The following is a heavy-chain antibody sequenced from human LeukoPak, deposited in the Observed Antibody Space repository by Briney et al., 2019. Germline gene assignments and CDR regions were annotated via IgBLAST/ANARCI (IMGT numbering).Heavy chain of an antibody. J-gene: IGHJ4*02. CDR3: ARVGYSSSSTDY. V-gene: IGHV3-7*01. CDR2: IKQDGSVK. D-gene: IGHD6-6*01. CDR1: GFTFSNYW. Sequence: GGSLRLSCAASGFTFSNYWMSWVRQAPGKGLEWVANIKQDGSVKYYMDSVKGRFSISRDNAKNSLFLQANSLRAEDTATYYCARVGYSSSSTDYWGQGTLVTVSS.